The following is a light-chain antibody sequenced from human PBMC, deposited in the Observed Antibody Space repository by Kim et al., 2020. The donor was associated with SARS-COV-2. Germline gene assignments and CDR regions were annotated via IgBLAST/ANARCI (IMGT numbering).Light chain of an antibody. CDR1: QSVSSN. Sequence: IMMTQSPATLSVSPGERATLSCRASQSVSSNLAWYQQKPGQAPRLLIYGASTRVTGIPARFSGSGSGTEFTLTISSLQSEDFAVYYCQQYNNWPPWTFGQGTKVEIK. CDR2: GAS. V-gene: IGKV3-15*01. J-gene: IGKJ1*01. CDR3: QQYNNWPPWT.